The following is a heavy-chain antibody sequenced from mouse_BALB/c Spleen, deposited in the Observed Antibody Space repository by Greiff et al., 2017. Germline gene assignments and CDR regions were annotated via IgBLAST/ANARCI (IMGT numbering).Heavy chain of an antibody. CDR3: ARVITTAYYAMDD. V-gene: IGHV5-6-5*01. CDR1: GFTFSSYA. CDR2: ISSGGST. D-gene: IGHD1-2*01. Sequence: EVQRVESGGGLVKPGGSLKLSCAASGFTFSSYAMSWVRQTPEKRLEWVASISSGGSTYYPDSVKGRFTISRDNARNILYLQMSSLRSEDTAMYYCARVITTAYYAMDDWGQGTSVTVSS. J-gene: IGHJ4*01.